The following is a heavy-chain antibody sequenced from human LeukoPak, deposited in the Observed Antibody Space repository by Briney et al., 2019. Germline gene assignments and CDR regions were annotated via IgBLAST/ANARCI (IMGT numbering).Heavy chain of an antibody. CDR3: ARDRYCTNGVCPVYYYYGMDV. D-gene: IGHD2-8*01. V-gene: IGHV1-18*01. J-gene: IGHJ6*02. CDR1: GYTFTSYG. Sequence: ASVKVSCKASGYTFTSYGISWVRQASGQGLEWMGWISAYNGNTNYAQKLQGRVTMTTDTSTSTAYMELRSLRSDDTAVYYCARDRYCTNGVCPVYYYYGMDVWGQGTTVTVSS. CDR2: ISAYNGNT.